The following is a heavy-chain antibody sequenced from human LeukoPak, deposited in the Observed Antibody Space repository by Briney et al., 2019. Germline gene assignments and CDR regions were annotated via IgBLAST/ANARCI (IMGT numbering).Heavy chain of an antibody. V-gene: IGHV3-74*03. Sequence: GGSLRLSCAASGLTFSTYWMHWVRQGPGKGLVWVSTISSDGSTTKYVDSVKGRFTNSRDNAKNTLYLQMNSLRAEDTAVYYCARGYSFSLDSWGQGTLVTVSS. D-gene: IGHD5-18*01. J-gene: IGHJ4*02. CDR1: GLTFSTYW. CDR3: ARGYSFSLDS. CDR2: ISSDGSTT.